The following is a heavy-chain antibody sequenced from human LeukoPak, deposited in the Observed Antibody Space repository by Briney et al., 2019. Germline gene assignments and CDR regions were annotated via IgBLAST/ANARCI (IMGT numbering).Heavy chain of an antibody. CDR2: ISTDGSYK. J-gene: IGHJ4*02. D-gene: IGHD3-9*01. CDR3: ARGPLFDWLFYFDY. Sequence: GKSLRLSCAVFGFTFSSFPFHWVRQAPGKGLEWVAAISTDGSYKYHGDSVKGRFTISRDNAKNSLYLQMNSLRAEDTAVYYCARGPLFDWLFYFDYWGQGTLVTVSS. CDR1: GFTFSSFP. V-gene: IGHV3-30*04.